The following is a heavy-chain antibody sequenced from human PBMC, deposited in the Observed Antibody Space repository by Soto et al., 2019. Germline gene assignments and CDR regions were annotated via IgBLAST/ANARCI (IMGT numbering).Heavy chain of an antibody. CDR1: GFTVSSNY. V-gene: IGHV3-66*01. J-gene: IGHJ3*02. Sequence: EVQLVESGGGLVQPGGSLRLSCAASGFTVSSNYMSWVRQAPGKGLEWVSVIYSGGSTYYADSVKGRFTISRDNSKNTLSLQMNGRGAGDRAVDYWGRDRGGGWRQWGGAFDIWGQGTMVTVSS. CDR2: IYSGGST. CDR3: GRDRGGGWRQWGGAFDI. D-gene: IGHD2-21*02.